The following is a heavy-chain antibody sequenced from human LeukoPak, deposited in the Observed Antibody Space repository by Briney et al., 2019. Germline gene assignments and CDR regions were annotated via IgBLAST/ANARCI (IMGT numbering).Heavy chain of an antibody. CDR3: ATMPGKWLRRFDY. D-gene: IGHD5-12*01. J-gene: IGHJ4*02. CDR2: ISTSGNII. V-gene: IGHV3-11*04. CDR1: GFTFSDYY. Sequence: GGSLRLSCAASGFTFSDYYMSWIRQAPGKGLECVSYISTSGNIIYYADSVKGRFTISRDNSKNTLYLQMNSLRGEDTAVYYCATMPGKWLRRFDYWGQGTLVTVSS.